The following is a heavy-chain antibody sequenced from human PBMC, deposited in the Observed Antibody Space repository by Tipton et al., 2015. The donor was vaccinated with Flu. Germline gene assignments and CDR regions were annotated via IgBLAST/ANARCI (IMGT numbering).Heavy chain of an antibody. J-gene: IGHJ4*02. CDR2: ISRSSTYI. V-gene: IGHV3-21*01. Sequence: GSLRLSCGVSGFSVSSNYMTWVRQAPGKGLEWVSLISRSSTYIHYADSVKGRFTISRDNANNLVFLQMNSLRGEDTAVYYCARDGGRDSLWLWGQGTPVTVSS. CDR1: GFSVSSNY. D-gene: IGHD3-16*01. CDR3: ARDGGRDSLWL.